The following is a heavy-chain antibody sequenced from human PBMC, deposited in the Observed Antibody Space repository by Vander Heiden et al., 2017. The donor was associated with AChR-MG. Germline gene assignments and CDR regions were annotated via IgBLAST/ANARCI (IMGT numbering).Heavy chain of an antibody. D-gene: IGHD1-26*01. CDR1: GYSFTSYW. CDR3: ARHPGPRGLVCY. J-gene: IGHJ4*02. V-gene: IGHV5-51*03. CDR2: IYPCYSGT. Sequence: EVQLVQSGAEVKKPGESLKISCKGSGYSFTSYWVGWVPQVPGKGLEWMGIIYPCYSGTRYLPSFQGQVTHSADKALSPAVPPWSSLKASDPALYFCARHPGPRGLVCYWGPGTLVTVSS.